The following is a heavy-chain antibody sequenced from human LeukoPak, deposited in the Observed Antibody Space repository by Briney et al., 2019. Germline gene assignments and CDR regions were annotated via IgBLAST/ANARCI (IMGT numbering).Heavy chain of an antibody. Sequence: GGSPRLSCAASGFTFGNAWLNWVRQAPGKGLEWVGRIKSKSDGGTTDYAAPVKGRFTISRDDSENTLSLQMNSLRAEDTAVYYCAREFAAGYWGQGTLVTVSS. D-gene: IGHD3-10*01. V-gene: IGHV3-15*07. CDR3: AREFAAGY. CDR1: GFTFGNAW. CDR2: IKSKSDGGTT. J-gene: IGHJ4*02.